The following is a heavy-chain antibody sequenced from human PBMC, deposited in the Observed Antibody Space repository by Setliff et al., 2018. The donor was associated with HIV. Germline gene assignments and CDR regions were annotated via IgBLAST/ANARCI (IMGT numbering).Heavy chain of an antibody. J-gene: IGHJ4*02. V-gene: IGHV3-23*01. Sequence: PGGSLRLSCATSGFTFGKYWMTWVRQAPGKGLEWVAAISGSGGSTYYADSVKGRFTISRDNSKNTLYLQMNSLRAEDTAVYYCTKPTTVVTSYYFDSWGQGTQVTVSS. CDR3: TKPTTVVTSYYFDS. CDR2: ISGSGGST. CDR1: GFTFGKYW. D-gene: IGHD4-17*01.